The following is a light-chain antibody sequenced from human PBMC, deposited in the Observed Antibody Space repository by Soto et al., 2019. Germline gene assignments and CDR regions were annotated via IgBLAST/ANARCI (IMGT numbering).Light chain of an antibody. J-gene: IGKJ1*01. V-gene: IGKV1-5*01. Sequence: IWMTQSPSLLSASTGDRVTISCRASQSISSWLAWYQQKPGKAPKLLIYDASSLESGVPSRFSGSGSGTEFTLTISSLQPDDFATYYCQHYNSYSEAFGQGTKVDI. CDR1: QSISSW. CDR3: QHYNSYSEA. CDR2: DAS.